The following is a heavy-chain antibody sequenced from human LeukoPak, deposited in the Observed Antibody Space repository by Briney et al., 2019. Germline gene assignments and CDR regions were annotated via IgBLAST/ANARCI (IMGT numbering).Heavy chain of an antibody. CDR1: GGSFSGYY. Sequence: SETLSLTCAVYGGSFSGYYWSWIRQPPGKGLEWIGEINHSGSTNYNLSLKSRVTISVDTSKNQFSLKLSSVTAADTAVYYCARAPVTEPNTDAFDIWGQGTMVTVSS. J-gene: IGHJ3*02. V-gene: IGHV4-34*01. CDR3: ARAPVTEPNTDAFDI. CDR2: INHSGST. D-gene: IGHD4-17*01.